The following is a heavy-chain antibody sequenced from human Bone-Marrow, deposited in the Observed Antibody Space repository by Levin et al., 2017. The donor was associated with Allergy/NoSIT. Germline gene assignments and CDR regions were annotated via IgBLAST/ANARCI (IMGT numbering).Heavy chain of an antibody. CDR2: INPKSGGT. D-gene: IGHD3-9*01. CDR3: AKAGPYYDIPYV. CDR1: GYTFSGHF. J-gene: IGHJ6*04. V-gene: IGHV1-2*02. Sequence: ASVKVSCKASGYTFSGHFLHWVRQAPGRGPEWMGYINPKSGGTNFAQKFQGRISLTRDTSINTAYMELRRPTSDDTAIYYCAKAGPYYDIPYVWGRGTTVIVSS.